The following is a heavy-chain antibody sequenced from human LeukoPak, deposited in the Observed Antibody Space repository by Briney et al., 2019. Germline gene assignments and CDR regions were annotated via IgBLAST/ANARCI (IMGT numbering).Heavy chain of an antibody. CDR1: GGSISSYY. CDR2: IYISGST. D-gene: IGHD6-19*01. V-gene: IGHV4-4*07. Sequence: SETLSLTCTVSGGSISSYYWSWIRQPAGKGLEWIGRIYISGSTNYNPSHTSRVATSVSTSKIRFSMKLSSVTAADTAVYYCARSKWLDKFDCWGQGTLVTVSS. J-gene: IGHJ4*02. CDR3: ARSKWLDKFDC.